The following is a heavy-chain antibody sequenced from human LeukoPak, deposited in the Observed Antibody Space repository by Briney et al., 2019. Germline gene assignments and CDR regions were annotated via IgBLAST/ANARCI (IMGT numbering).Heavy chain of an antibody. V-gene: IGHV3-33*01. CDR2: IWYDGSNK. J-gene: IGHJ3*02. Sequence: GRSLRLSCAASGFTFSSYGMHWVRQAPGKGLEWVAVIWYDGSNKYYADSVKGRFTISRDNSKNTLYLQMNSLRAEDTAVYYCAREAQQQLVGGAFDIWXXXTMVTVSS. CDR1: GFTFSSYG. CDR3: AREAQQQLVGGAFDI. D-gene: IGHD6-13*01.